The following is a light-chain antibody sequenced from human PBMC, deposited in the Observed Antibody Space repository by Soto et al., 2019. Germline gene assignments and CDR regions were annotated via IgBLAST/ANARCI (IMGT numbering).Light chain of an antibody. CDR3: QQANSFPRT. V-gene: IGKV1-12*01. Sequence: DIQMTQSPSSVSASVGDRATITCRASQGISSWLAWYQQKPGKAPKLLTYAASSLQTGVPSRFSGSGSGADFKPTIRSLQPEDFAAYYCQQANSFPRTFGQGTKGEIK. J-gene: IGKJ1*01. CDR1: QGISSW. CDR2: AAS.